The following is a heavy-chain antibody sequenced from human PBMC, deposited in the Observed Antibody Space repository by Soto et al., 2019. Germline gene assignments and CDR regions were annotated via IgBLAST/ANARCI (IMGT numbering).Heavy chain of an antibody. CDR3: ARDGGYDVLTGHYILLYYLDN. Sequence: ASVKGSCKASGYTFTTYAMHWVRQTPVHGLEWVGVINPSGGRTSYAQKFQGRVTMTRDTSTSTVHMELSNLRSEDTAVYFCARDGGYDVLTGHYILLYYLDNWGLGTLVTVSS. J-gene: IGHJ4*02. V-gene: IGHV1-46*01. CDR2: INPSGGRT. CDR1: GYTFTTYA. D-gene: IGHD3-9*01.